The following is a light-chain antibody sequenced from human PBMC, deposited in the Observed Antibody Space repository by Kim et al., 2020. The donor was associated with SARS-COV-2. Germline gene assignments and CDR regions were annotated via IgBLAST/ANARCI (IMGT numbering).Light chain of an antibody. CDR3: QQNNMTPWT. V-gene: IGKV1-39*01. J-gene: IGKJ1*01. CDR2: DTS. Sequence: ASVGDRVTITCRASQNIITFLAWYQQKPGKVPKVLMYDTSSLKSGVPLRFSGSGSGTDFTLTIHNVQPEDFATYYCQQNNMTPWTFGQGTKVDIK. CDR1: QNIITF.